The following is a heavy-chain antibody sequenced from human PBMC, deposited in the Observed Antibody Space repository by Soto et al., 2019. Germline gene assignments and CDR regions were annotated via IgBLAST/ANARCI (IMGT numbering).Heavy chain of an antibody. V-gene: IGHV3-30-3*01. J-gene: IGHJ6*02. CDR2: ISYDGSNK. CDR1: GFTFSSYA. CDR3: ARDSSYDYYYYGMDV. Sequence: GGSLRLSCAASGFTFSSYAMHWVRQAPGKGLEWVAVISYDGSNKYYADSVKGRFTISRDNAKNSLYLQMNSLRAEDTAVYYCARDSSYDYYYYGMDVWGQGTTVTVSS.